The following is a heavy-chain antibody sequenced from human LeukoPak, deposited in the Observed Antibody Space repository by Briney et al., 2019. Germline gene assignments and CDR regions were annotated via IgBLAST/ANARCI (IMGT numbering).Heavy chain of an antibody. CDR3: ARVKRAVTGTGEAFDI. CDR2: INTNTGNP. D-gene: IGHD6-19*01. J-gene: IGHJ3*02. CDR1: GYTFTSYG. Sequence: ASVTVSCKASGYTFTSYGMNWVRQAPGQGLEWMGWINTNTGNPTYAQGFTGRFVFSLDTSVSTAYLQISRLKAEDTAVYYCARVKRAVTGTGEAFDIWGQGTMVTVSS. V-gene: IGHV7-4-1*02.